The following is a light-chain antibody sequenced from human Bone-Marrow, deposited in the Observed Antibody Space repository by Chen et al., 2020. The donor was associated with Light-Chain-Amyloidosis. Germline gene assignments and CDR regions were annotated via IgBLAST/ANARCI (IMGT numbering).Light chain of an antibody. CDR2: EVT. CDR3: SSYTITNTLV. CDR1: SSDVGGDNH. V-gene: IGLV2-14*01. Sequence: QSALTQPASVSGSPGQSITISCTGTSSDVGGDNHVSWCQQQPDKAPKLMIYEVTNRPSWVPDRFSGSKSDNTASLTISGLQTEDESDYFCSSYTITNTLVFGSGTRVTVL. J-gene: IGLJ1*01.